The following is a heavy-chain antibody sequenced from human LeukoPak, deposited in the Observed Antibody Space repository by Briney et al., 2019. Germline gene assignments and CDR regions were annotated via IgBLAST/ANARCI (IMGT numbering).Heavy chain of an antibody. D-gene: IGHD4-17*01. CDR1: GFTFSSYG. CDR2: ISYDGSNK. Sequence: PGGSLRLSCAASGFTFSSYGMHWVHQAPGKGLEWAAVISYDGSNKYYADSVKGRFTISRDNSKNTLYLQMNSLRAEDTAVYYCAKVAGYGDEYYFDYWGQGTPVTVSS. J-gene: IGHJ4*02. V-gene: IGHV3-30*18. CDR3: AKVAGYGDEYYFDY.